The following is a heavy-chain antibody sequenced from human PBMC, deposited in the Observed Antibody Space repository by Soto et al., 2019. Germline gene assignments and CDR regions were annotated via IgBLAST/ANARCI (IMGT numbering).Heavy chain of an antibody. D-gene: IGHD6-6*01. V-gene: IGHV3-23*01. Sequence: VPLLESGGGLVQPGGSLRLSCAASGFTFSSYAMSWVRQAPGKGLEWVSAISGSGGSTYYADSVKGRFTISRDNSKNTLYLQMNSLRAEDTAVYYCAKGGYSSSSGLGLVLYWGQGTLVTVSS. CDR2: ISGSGGST. CDR1: GFTFSSYA. J-gene: IGHJ4*02. CDR3: AKGGYSSSSGLGLVLY.